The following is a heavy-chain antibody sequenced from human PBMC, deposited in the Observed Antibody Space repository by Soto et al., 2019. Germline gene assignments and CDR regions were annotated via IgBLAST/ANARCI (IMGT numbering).Heavy chain of an antibody. CDR2: IYYSGST. D-gene: IGHD3-22*01. CDR3: ARHLLLYYYDSSGYYLRDAFDI. CDR1: GGSISSSSYY. J-gene: IGHJ3*02. Sequence: PSETLSLTCTVSGGSISSSSYYWGWIRQPPGKGLEWIGYIYYSGSTNYNPSLKSRVTISVDTSKNQFSLKLSSVTAADTAVYYCARHLLLYYYDSSGYYLRDAFDIWGQGTMVTVSS. V-gene: IGHV4-39*01.